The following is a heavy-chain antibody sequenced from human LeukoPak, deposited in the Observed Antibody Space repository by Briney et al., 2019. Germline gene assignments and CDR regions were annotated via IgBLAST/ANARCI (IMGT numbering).Heavy chain of an antibody. Sequence: SETLSLTCAVYGGSFSGYYWSWIRQPPGKGLEWIGEINHSGSTNYNPSLKSRVTILVDTSKNQFSLKLSSVTAADTAVYYCAREGYYDSSGYYTDFDYWGQGTLVTVSS. J-gene: IGHJ4*02. V-gene: IGHV4-34*01. CDR2: INHSGST. CDR3: AREGYYDSSGYYTDFDY. D-gene: IGHD3-22*01. CDR1: GGSFSGYY.